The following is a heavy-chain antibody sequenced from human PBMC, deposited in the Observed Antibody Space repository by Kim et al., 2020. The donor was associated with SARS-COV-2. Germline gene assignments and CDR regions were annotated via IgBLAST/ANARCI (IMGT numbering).Heavy chain of an antibody. J-gene: IGHJ4*02. D-gene: IGHD2-8*01. Sequence: VKGRFTISRDNSKNTLYLQMGSLRAEDMAVYYCARMCTNGVCSPKDYFDYWGQGTLVTVSS. V-gene: IGHV3-64*01. CDR3: ARMCTNGVCSPKDYFDY.